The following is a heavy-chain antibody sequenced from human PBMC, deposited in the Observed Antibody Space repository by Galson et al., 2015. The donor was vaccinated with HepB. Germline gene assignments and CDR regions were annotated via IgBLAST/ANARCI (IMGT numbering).Heavy chain of an antibody. J-gene: IGHJ4*02. V-gene: IGHV3-30*18. D-gene: IGHD5-12*01. CDR1: GFTFSDFG. CDR3: SKDRRSGYDSGLDN. CDR2: ISYDGSHE. Sequence: SLRLSCAGSGFTFSDFGMHWVRQAPGKGLEWVAVISYDGSHEFYVDSVKGRFTISRDNFKNTLYLQMNSLGREDTAVYYCSKDRRSGYDSGLDNWGQGTLGTVSS.